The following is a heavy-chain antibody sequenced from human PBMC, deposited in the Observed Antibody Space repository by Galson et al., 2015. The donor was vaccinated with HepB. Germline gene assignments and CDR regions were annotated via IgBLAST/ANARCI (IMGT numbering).Heavy chain of an antibody. Sequence: SLRLSCAASGFTFSSYAMSWVRQAPGKGLEWVSAISGSGGSTYYADSVKGRFTISRDNSKNTLYLQMNSLRAEDTAVYYCASDGRTYYYDSSGYYSDYWGQGTLVTVSS. J-gene: IGHJ4*02. CDR1: GFTFSSYA. CDR3: ASDGRTYYYDSSGYYSDY. D-gene: IGHD3-22*01. CDR2: ISGSGGST. V-gene: IGHV3-23*01.